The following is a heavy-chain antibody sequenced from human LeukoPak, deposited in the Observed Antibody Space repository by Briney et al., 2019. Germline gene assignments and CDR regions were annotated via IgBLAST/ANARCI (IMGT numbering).Heavy chain of an antibody. CDR2: VYDSGST. CDR1: GGSISSYY. J-gene: IGHJ4*02. V-gene: IGHV4-59*01. Sequence: SETLSLTCTVSGGSISSYYWSWIRQPPGKGLEWIGHVYDSGSTNNNPSLKSRVTISVDTSRNQFSLRLTSVTAADTAMYFCARVRGLGLFDYWGRGILVSVSS. D-gene: IGHD3-10*01. CDR3: ARVRGLGLFDY.